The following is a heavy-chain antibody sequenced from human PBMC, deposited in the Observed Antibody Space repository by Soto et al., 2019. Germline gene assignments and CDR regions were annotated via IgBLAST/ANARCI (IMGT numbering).Heavy chain of an antibody. Sequence: ASVKVSCKASGYTFTSYYIHWVRQAPEQGLEWMGWINPITGGTNYAPKFQGRVTMTRDTSITTAYMELSSVTAADTAVYYCASISLPRPSLAFWGQGTLVTVSS. CDR1: GYTFTSYY. V-gene: IGHV1-2*02. D-gene: IGHD2-2*01. CDR2: INPITGGT. J-gene: IGHJ4*02. CDR3: ASISLPRPSLAF.